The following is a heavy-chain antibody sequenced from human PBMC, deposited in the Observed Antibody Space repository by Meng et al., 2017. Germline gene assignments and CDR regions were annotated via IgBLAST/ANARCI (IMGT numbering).Heavy chain of an antibody. CDR1: GYTFTSYG. J-gene: IGHJ4*02. CDR3: ARDGLRYFDWSNSPFDY. Sequence: ASVQVSCKASGYTFTSYGITWVRQAPGQGLEWMGWISAYNGNTNYAQKLQGRVTMTTDTSTSTAYMELRSLRSDDTAVYYCARDGLRYFDWSNSPFDYWGQGTLVTVSS. CDR2: ISAYNGNT. V-gene: IGHV1-18*01. D-gene: IGHD3-9*01.